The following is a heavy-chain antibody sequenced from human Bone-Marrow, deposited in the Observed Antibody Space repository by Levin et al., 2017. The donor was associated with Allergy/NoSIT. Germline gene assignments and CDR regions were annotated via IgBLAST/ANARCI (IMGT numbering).Heavy chain of an antibody. CDR2: IYPDDSDT. CDR1: GYSFSNHW. Sequence: PGESLKISCKGSGYSFSNHWIGWVRQKPGKGLEWMGIIYPDDSDTRYSPSFQGQVTIAADKSTNTAYLQWSSLKASDSAIYYCARHRRDIVASNDPFDIWGQGAMVTVSS. D-gene: IGHD5-12*01. J-gene: IGHJ3*02. CDR3: ARHRRDIVASNDPFDI. V-gene: IGHV5-51*01.